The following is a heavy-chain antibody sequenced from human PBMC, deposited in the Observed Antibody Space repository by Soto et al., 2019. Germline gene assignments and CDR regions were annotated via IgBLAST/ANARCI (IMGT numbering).Heavy chain of an antibody. Sequence: SETLSLTCAVYGGSISNYYWSWIRQPPGKGLEWIGYIYYSGSTNYNPSLKSRVTISVDTSKNQFSLKLSSVTAADTAVYYCARAQSGSYLDYWGQGTLVTVSS. CDR2: IYYSGST. J-gene: IGHJ4*02. V-gene: IGHV4-59*01. CDR1: GGSISNYY. D-gene: IGHD1-26*01. CDR3: ARAQSGSYLDY.